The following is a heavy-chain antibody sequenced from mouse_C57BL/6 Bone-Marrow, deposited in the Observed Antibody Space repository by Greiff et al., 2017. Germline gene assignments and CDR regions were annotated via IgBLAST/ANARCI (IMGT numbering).Heavy chain of an antibody. V-gene: IGHV5-17*01. CDR2: ISSGSSTI. CDR3: ARTYYYGSSYAMDY. D-gene: IGHD1-1*01. Sequence: EVKLVESGGGLVKPGGSLKLSCAASGFTFSDYGMHWVRQAPEKGLEWVAYISSGSSTIYYADTVKGRFTISRDNAKNTLFLQMTSRRSEDTAMYYCARTYYYGSSYAMDYWGQGTSVTVSS. J-gene: IGHJ4*01. CDR1: GFTFSDYG.